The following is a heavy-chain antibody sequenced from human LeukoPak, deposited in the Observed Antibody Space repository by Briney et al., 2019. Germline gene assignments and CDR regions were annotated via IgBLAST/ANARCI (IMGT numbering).Heavy chain of an antibody. Sequence: PSETLSLTCTVSGGSMTSYFWSWIRQPAGKGLEFIGRIYSSGSTNYNPSLKSRVTMSVDTSKNQFSLKLSSVTAEDTAVYYCARYIAAAGSNFHFDYWGQGTLVTVSS. D-gene: IGHD6-13*01. V-gene: IGHV4-4*07. CDR3: ARYIAAAGSNFHFDY. J-gene: IGHJ4*02. CDR1: GGSMTSYF. CDR2: IYSSGST.